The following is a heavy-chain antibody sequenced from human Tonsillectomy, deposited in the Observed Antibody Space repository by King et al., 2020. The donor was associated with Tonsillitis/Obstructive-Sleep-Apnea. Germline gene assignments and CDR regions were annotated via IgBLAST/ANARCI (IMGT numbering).Heavy chain of an antibody. D-gene: IGHD6-25*01. CDR1: GFTFDDYG. Sequence: QLVQSGGGVVRPGGSLRLSCAASGFTFDDYGMSWVRQAPGKGLEWVCGINCSGSNTDYVDSVKGRFTISKDNAKNSLYLQMNDLRADDTALYYCATGGLNSGYEIGPLDIGGQGTLVTVPS. J-gene: IGHJ3*02. CDR2: INCSGSNT. CDR3: ATGGLNSGYEIGPLDI. V-gene: IGHV3-20*04.